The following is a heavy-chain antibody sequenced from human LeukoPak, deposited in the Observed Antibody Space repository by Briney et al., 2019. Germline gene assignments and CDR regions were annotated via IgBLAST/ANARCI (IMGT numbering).Heavy chain of an antibody. J-gene: IGHJ3*02. CDR2: IYYSGST. CDR1: GGSISSYY. V-gene: IGHV4-59*01. CDR3: AREGGRTDAFDI. D-gene: IGHD1-14*01. Sequence: SETLARTCTVSGGSISSYYWSWIRQPPGKGLEWIGYIYYSGSTNYNPSLKSRVTISVDTSKNQFSLKLSSVTAADTAVYYCAREGGRTDAFDIWGQGTMVTVSS.